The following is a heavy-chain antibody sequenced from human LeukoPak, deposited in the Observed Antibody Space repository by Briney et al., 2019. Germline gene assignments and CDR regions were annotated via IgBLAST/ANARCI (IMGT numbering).Heavy chain of an antibody. CDR3: ARGYDYVWGSYRSYFDY. CDR2: INHSGST. V-gene: IGHV4-34*01. D-gene: IGHD3-16*02. Sequence: SETLSLTCAVYGGSFSGYYWSWIRQPPGKGLEWIGEINHSGSTNYNPSLKSRVTISVDTSKNQFSLKLSSVTAADTAVYYCARGYDYVWGSYRSYFDYWGQGILVTVSS. J-gene: IGHJ4*02. CDR1: GGSFSGYY.